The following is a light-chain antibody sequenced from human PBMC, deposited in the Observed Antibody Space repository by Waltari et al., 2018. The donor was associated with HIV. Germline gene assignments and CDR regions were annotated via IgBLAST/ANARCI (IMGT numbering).Light chain of an antibody. CDR2: EVT. J-gene: IGLJ2*01. CDR3: SSFAPTNKFYVR. V-gene: IGLV2-8*01. CDR1: SSDIGGYNY. Sequence: QSTLTQPPSASGSPGQSVTISCTGTSSDIGGYNYVSWYQQHPGKAPKLIMTEVTKRPSCVPDRFSGSKSGNTASLTVAGLQADDEALYYCSSFAPTNKFYVRVGGGTTLTVL.